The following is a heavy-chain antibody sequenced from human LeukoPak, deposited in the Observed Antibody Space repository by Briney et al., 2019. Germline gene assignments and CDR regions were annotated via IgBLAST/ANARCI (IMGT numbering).Heavy chain of an antibody. Sequence: PGRSLRLSCAASGFTFSSYAMLWVRQAPGKGLEWVAVISYDGSNKYYADSVKGRFTISRDNSKNTLYLQMNSLRAEDTAVYYCARSIAVAGDDLDYWGQGTLVTVSS. CDR1: GFTFSSYA. CDR3: ARSIAVAGDDLDY. V-gene: IGHV3-30-3*01. CDR2: ISYDGSNK. D-gene: IGHD6-19*01. J-gene: IGHJ4*02.